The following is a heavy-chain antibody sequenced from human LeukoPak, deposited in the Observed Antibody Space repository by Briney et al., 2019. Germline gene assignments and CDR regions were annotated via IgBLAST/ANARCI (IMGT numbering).Heavy chain of an antibody. CDR2: VYHTGST. Sequence: SETLSLTCTVSDDSITMYYWTWLRQPPGKGLEWIGYVYHTGSTNFNPSLNGRVNISRDTTNKLFSLTQRSVTAADRGVYFCARGRVSSSTWYSTYYYYFYMDVWGKGTTVTISS. V-gene: IGHV4-59*01. D-gene: IGHD1-1*01. CDR1: DDSITMYY. CDR3: ARGRVSSSTWYSTYYYYFYMDV. J-gene: IGHJ6*03.